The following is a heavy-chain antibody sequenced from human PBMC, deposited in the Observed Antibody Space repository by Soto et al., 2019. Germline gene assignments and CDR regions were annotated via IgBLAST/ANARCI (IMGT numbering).Heavy chain of an antibody. CDR2: IYNDGSRT. D-gene: IGHD1-1*01. V-gene: IGHV3-74*01. CDR3: ASDLSGDTTPYFDL. CDR1: GFAFSSYW. Sequence: EEQLVESGGGLVQPGGSLRLSCAASGFAFSSYWMHWVRQTPGKGPVWVSRIYNDGSRTAYADSVKGRFTISRDNAKNTMYLQMSSLTVEDTAEYYCASDLSGDTTPYFDLWGQGTLVTVSS. J-gene: IGHJ4*02.